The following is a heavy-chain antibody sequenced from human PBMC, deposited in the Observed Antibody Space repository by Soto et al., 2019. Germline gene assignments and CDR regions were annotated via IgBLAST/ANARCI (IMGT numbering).Heavy chain of an antibody. CDR2: IYSGGST. Sequence: EVQLVESGGGLVQPGGSLRLSCAASGFTVSSSNMRWVRQAPGKGLEWVSLIYSGGSTYYADSVKGRFTISRDNSKNTLFLQMNSVRADDTAMYYCARESSSGNSCFDYWGRGTLVAVSS. CDR1: GFTVSSSN. J-gene: IGHJ4*02. CDR3: ARESSSGNSCFDY. D-gene: IGHD1-26*01. V-gene: IGHV3-66*01.